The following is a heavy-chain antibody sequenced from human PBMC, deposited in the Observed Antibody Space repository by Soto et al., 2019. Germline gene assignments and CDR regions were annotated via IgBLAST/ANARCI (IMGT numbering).Heavy chain of an antibody. J-gene: IGHJ4*02. V-gene: IGHV3-30-3*01. D-gene: IGHD5-18*01. CDR2: ISYDGSNK. Sequence: QVQLVESGGGVVQPGRSLRLSCAASGFTFSSYAMHWVRQAPGKGLEWVAVISYDGSNKYYADSVKGRFTISRVNSKNTLYLQMNSLRAEDTAVYYCARATLWTNFDYWGQGTLVTVSS. CDR3: ARATLWTNFDY. CDR1: GFTFSSYA.